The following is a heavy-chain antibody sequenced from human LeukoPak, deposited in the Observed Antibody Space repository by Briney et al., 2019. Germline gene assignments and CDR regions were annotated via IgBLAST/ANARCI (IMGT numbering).Heavy chain of an antibody. J-gene: IGHJ3*02. CDR2: IYYSGST. CDR1: GFTFSSYA. D-gene: IGHD2-8*01. CDR3: ANFKRTKGPKAFDI. V-gene: IGHV4-59*01. Sequence: PGGSLRLSCAASGFTFSSYAMSWIRQPPGKGLEWIGYIYYSGSTNYNPSLKSRVTISVDTSKNQFSLKLSSVTAADTAVYYCANFKRTKGPKAFDIWGQGTMVTVSS.